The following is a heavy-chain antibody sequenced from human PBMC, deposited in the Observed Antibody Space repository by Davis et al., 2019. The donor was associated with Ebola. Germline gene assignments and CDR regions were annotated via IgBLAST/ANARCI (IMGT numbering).Heavy chain of an antibody. D-gene: IGHD4-11*01. Sequence: AASVKVSCKASGYTFTGYYIHWVRQAPGQGLEWMGGIIPIFGTANYAQKFQGRVTITADESTSTAYMELSSLRSEDTAVYYCARWGFITVSLAYYYYGMDVWGKGTTVTVSS. CDR3: ARWGFITVSLAYYYYGMDV. CDR1: GYTFTGYY. V-gene: IGHV1-69*13. CDR2: IIPIFGTA. J-gene: IGHJ6*04.